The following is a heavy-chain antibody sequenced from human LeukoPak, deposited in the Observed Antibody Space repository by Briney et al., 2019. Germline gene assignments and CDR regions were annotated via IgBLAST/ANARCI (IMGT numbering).Heavy chain of an antibody. CDR3: ATPPQLDY. J-gene: IGHJ4*02. Sequence: PGGSLRLSCAASVVTPFSYAMSWVCAGPGEGLEWVSAMSGSCGSTYYAASVKGRITISRDNSKNTLYLQMNSLRAEDTAVYYWATPPQLDYWGQGTLVTVSS. CDR2: MSGSCGST. V-gene: IGHV3-23*01. CDR1: VVTPFSYA. D-gene: IGHD4-23*01.